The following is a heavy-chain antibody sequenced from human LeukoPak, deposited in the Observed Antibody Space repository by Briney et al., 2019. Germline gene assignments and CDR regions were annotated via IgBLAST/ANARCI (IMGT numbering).Heavy chain of an antibody. CDR2: IIPILGIA. CDR1: GGTFSSYA. Sequence: ASVKVSCKASGGTFSSYAISWVRQAPGQGLEWMGRIIPILGIANYAQKFQGRVTITADKSTSTAYMELSSLRSEDTAVYYCALGYCSSTSCFNDAFDIWGQGTMVTVSS. D-gene: IGHD2-2*01. J-gene: IGHJ3*02. CDR3: ALGYCSSTSCFNDAFDI. V-gene: IGHV1-69*04.